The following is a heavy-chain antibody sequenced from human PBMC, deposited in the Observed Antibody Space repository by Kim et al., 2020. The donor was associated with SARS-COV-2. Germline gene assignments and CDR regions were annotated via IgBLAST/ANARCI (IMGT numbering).Heavy chain of an antibody. J-gene: IGHJ6*02. CDR1: GYTFTSYA. CDR2: INAGNGNT. CDR3: ARDDSKHYRLGITYYYYGMDV. V-gene: IGHV1-3*01. Sequence: ASVKVSCKASGYTFTSYAMHWVRQAPGQRLEWMGWINAGNGNTKYSQKFQGRVTITRDTSASTAYMELSSLRSEDTAVYYCARDDSKHYRLGITYYYYGMDVWGQGTTVTVSS. D-gene: IGHD7-27*01.